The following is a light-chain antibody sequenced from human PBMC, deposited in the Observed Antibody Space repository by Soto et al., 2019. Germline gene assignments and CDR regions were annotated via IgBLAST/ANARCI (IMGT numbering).Light chain of an antibody. CDR3: QKYNSAPWT. CDR2: AAS. Sequence: DIQMTQSPSSLSASVGDSVTITCRASQGITNYLAWYQQKPGKVPKLLVYAASTLQSGVPSRFSGSGSGTDFTLTISSLQPEDVATYYCQKYNSAPWTFGQGTKVEIK. J-gene: IGKJ1*01. CDR1: QGITNY. V-gene: IGKV1-27*01.